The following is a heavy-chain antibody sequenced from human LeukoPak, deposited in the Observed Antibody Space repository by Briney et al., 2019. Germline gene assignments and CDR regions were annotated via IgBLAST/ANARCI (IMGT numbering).Heavy chain of an antibody. Sequence: PGGSLRLSCAASGFTFDDYAMHWVRQAPGKGLEWVSGISWSSGSIGYADSVKGRFTISRDNAKNSLYLQMNSLRAEDTALYYCAKDGDGYNPPYFDYWGQGTLVTVSS. J-gene: IGHJ4*02. D-gene: IGHD5-24*01. CDR1: GFTFDDYA. CDR2: ISWSSGSI. V-gene: IGHV3-9*01. CDR3: AKDGDGYNPPYFDY.